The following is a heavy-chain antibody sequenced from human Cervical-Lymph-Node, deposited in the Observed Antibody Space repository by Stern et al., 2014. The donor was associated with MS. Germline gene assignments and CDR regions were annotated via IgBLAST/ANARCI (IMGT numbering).Heavy chain of an antibody. CDR2: ISYIGST. CDR1: GDSISTVGYC. CDR3: ARSDRLWGSFDY. V-gene: IGHV4-31*01. Sequence: VQLQESGPGLVKPSQTLSLTCTVSGDSISTVGYCWRWIRQHPGNGLEGIAYISYIGSTYSKPSLNILLSISADTSKNQFSLNLTSVTAADTALYYCARSDRLWGSFDYWGQGTLVAVSS. J-gene: IGHJ4*02. D-gene: IGHD3-16*01.